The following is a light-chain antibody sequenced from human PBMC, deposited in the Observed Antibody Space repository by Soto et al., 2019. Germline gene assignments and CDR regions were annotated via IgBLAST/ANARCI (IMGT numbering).Light chain of an antibody. Sequence: EIVLTQSPATLSLSPGERATLSCRASQSVSSYLAWYQQKPGQAPRLLIYDASNRATGIPARFSGSGSGTEFTLTINSLQPDDFATYYCQQYNSYSWTFGQGTKVDIK. V-gene: IGKV3-11*01. J-gene: IGKJ1*01. CDR3: QQYNSYSWT. CDR2: DAS. CDR1: QSVSSY.